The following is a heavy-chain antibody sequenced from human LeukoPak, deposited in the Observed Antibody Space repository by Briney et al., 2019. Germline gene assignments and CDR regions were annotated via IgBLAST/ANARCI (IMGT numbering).Heavy chain of an antibody. Sequence: SETLSLTCAVYGGSFSGYYWSWIRQPLGKGLEWIGEINHSGSTDYNPSLKSRVTISVDTSKNQFSLKLSSVTAADTAVYYCARVRITIFGVVISYYYGMDVWGQGTTVTVSS. V-gene: IGHV4-34*01. CDR2: INHSGST. D-gene: IGHD3-3*01. CDR1: GGSFSGYY. J-gene: IGHJ6*02. CDR3: ARVRITIFGVVISYYYGMDV.